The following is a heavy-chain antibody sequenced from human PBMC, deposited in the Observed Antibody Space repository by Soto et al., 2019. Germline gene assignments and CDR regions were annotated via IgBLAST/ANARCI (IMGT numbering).Heavy chain of an antibody. CDR1: GCSISSGYY. J-gene: IGHJ6*02. Sequence: SETLSLTCAVSGCSISSGYYWGWIRQSPGKGLEWIGGMYRNGNTYYNPSLKSRVTISGDTSKNQFSLKLTSVTAADTAVYYCARSGDTMVRGVIIFHYYGMDVWGQGTTVTVSS. D-gene: IGHD3-10*01. CDR3: ARSGDTMVRGVIIFHYYGMDV. CDR2: MYRNGNT. V-gene: IGHV4-38-2*01.